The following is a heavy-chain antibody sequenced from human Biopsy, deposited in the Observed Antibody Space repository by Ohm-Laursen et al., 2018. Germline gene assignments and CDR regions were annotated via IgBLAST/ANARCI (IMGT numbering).Heavy chain of an antibody. Sequence: GASVKVSCKASGYTFTSYDITWVRQASGQGPEWIGWLNPVSGNSNFGQKFRGRVNVTSGTSISTAYMELSGLTSDDTATYYCGRAVRNQLLTDPWGQGTLVTVTS. V-gene: IGHV1-8*01. D-gene: IGHD1-7*01. CDR1: GYTFTSYD. CDR2: LNPVSGNS. J-gene: IGHJ5*02. CDR3: GRAVRNQLLTDP.